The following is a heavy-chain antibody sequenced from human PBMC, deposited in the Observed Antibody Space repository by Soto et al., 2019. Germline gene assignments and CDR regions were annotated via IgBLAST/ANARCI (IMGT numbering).Heavy chain of an antibody. Sequence: EVQLVESGGGLVKPGGSLRLSCAASGFTFSSYSMNWVRQAPGKGLEWVSSISSSSSYIYYADSVKGRFTISRDNAKNSLHLQLNSRRAEPPALFYSPIALAYTTTPFAYWGQGTPVPFAS. CDR1: GFTFSSYS. CDR3: PIALAYTTTPFAY. D-gene: IGHD2-2*02. CDR2: ISSSSSYI. J-gene: IGHJ4*02. V-gene: IGHV3-21*01.